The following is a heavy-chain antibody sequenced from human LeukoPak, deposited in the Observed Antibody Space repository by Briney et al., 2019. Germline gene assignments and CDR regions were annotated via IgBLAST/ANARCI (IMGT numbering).Heavy chain of an antibody. CDR3: ARGKVYGGNSGWFDP. V-gene: IGHV1-18*01. J-gene: IGHJ5*02. D-gene: IGHD4-23*01. CDR2: ISAYNGNT. Sequence: ASVKVSCKASGYTFTSYGISWVRQAPGQGLEWMGWISAYNGNTNYAQKLQGRFTMTTDTSTSTAYMELRSLRSDDTAVYYCARGKVYGGNSGWFDPWGQGTLVTVSS. CDR1: GYTFTSYG.